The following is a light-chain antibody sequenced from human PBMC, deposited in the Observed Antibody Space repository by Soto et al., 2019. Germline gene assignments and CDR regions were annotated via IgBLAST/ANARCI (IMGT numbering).Light chain of an antibody. CDR1: QSVSSY. CDR2: DAS. Sequence: EMVLTQSPATLSLSPGERATLSCRASQSVSSYLAWYQQKPGQAPRLLIYDASNRATGIPARFSGSGSGTDFTLTISSLEPEDFAVYYCQQRSNWPLFGQGTRLEI. J-gene: IGKJ5*01. V-gene: IGKV3-11*01. CDR3: QQRSNWPL.